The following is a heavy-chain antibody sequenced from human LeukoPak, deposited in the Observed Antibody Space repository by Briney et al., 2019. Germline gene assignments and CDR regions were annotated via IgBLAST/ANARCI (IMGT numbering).Heavy chain of an antibody. V-gene: IGHV3-21*01. CDR3: ARDGSRSNYVGGVSY. CDR1: GFTFSSYS. CDR2: ISSSSSYI. J-gene: IGHJ4*02. Sequence: PGGSLRLACAASGFTFSSYSMNWVRQAPGKGLEWVPSISSSSSYIYYADSVKGRFTISRDNAKNSLYLQMNSLRAEDTAVYYCARDGSRSNYVGGVSYWGQGTLVTVSS. D-gene: IGHD4-11*01.